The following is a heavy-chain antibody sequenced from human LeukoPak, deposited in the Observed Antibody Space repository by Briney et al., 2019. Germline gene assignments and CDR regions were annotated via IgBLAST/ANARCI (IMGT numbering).Heavy chain of an antibody. D-gene: IGHD3/OR15-3a*01. CDR3: AKVWTKGAFDI. J-gene: IGHJ3*02. Sequence: GGSLRLSCAASGFTFSSYGMHWVRQAPGKGLEWVAVISYDGSNKYYADSVKGRFTISRDNSKNTLYLQMNSLRAEDTAVYYCAKVWTKGAFDIWGQGTMVTASS. CDR2: ISYDGSNK. CDR1: GFTFSSYG. V-gene: IGHV3-30*18.